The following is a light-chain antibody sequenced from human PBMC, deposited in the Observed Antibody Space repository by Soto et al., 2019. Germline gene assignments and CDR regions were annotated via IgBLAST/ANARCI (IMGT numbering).Light chain of an antibody. CDR2: DVS. CDR3: QEYGSSRT. J-gene: IGKJ1*01. CDR1: QSISGTH. Sequence: EVVLTQSPGTLSLSPGERATLSCRASQSISGTHLAWYQQRPGQALRLLIYDVSIRATGIPDRFSGSGSGTDFTLTISRLEPDDFAVYYCQEYGSSRTFGQGTKVDIK. V-gene: IGKV3-20*01.